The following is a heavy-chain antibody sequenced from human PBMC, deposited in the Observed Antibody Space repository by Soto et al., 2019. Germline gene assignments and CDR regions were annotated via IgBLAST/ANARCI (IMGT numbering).Heavy chain of an antibody. V-gene: IGHV3-48*01. Sequence: EVQLVESGGGLVQPGGSLRLSCAASGFTFSSYSMNWVRQAPGKGLEWVSYISSSSSTIYYADSVKGRFTISRDNAKNTLYLQMNSLRAEGMGVYYSARDGFDIGGYERILDYWGQGTLVTVSS. CDR2: ISSSSSTI. CDR3: ARDGFDIGGYERILDY. D-gene: IGHD5-12*01. J-gene: IGHJ4*02. CDR1: GFTFSSYS.